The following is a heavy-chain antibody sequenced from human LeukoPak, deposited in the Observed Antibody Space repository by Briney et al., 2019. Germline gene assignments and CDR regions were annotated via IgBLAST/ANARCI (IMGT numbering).Heavy chain of an antibody. CDR1: GITFSSYG. V-gene: IGHV3-30*02. Sequence: PGGSLRLSCAASGITFSSYGMHWVRQAPGKGLEWVAFIRYDGSYKYYADSVKGRFTISRDNPNNTLYLQMHSLRAEDTAVYYCTKKREAFLGSGSYFDYWGQGTLVTVSS. J-gene: IGHJ4*02. D-gene: IGHD3-10*01. CDR2: IRYDGSYK. CDR3: TKKREAFLGSGSYFDY.